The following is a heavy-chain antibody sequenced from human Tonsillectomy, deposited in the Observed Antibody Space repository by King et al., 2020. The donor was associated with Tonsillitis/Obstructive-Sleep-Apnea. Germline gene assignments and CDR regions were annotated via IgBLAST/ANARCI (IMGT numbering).Heavy chain of an antibody. V-gene: IGHV3-74*01. CDR3: AREYYGFWSGYYYDY. J-gene: IGHJ4*02. CDR1: GFTFSSYW. D-gene: IGHD3-3*01. Sequence: VQLVESGGGLVQPGGSLRLSCVASGFTFSSYWMHWVRQAPGTGLVWVSRIYSGGSSITYADSVQGRFTISRDNVKNTLYLQMNSLRAEETAVYFCAREYYGFWSGYYYDYWARGTRLTVST. CDR2: IYSGGSSI.